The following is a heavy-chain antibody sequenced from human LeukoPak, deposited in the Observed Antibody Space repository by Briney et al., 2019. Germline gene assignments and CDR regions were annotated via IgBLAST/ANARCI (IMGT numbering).Heavy chain of an antibody. Sequence: GASVKVPCKASGYTFTSYDINWVRQATGQGLEWMGWMNPNSGNTGYAQKCQGRVTMTRNTSISTAYMELSSLRSEDTAVYYCARWYYYDSSGRFDYWGQGTLVTVSS. V-gene: IGHV1-8*01. D-gene: IGHD3-22*01. CDR3: ARWYYYDSSGRFDY. CDR2: MNPNSGNT. CDR1: GYTFTSYD. J-gene: IGHJ4*02.